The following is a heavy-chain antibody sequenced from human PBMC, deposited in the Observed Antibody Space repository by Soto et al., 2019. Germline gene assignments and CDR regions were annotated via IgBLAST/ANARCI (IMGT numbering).Heavy chain of an antibody. V-gene: IGHV4-59*01. CDR1: GGSISRYC. CDR2: IYYSGST. D-gene: IGHD2-15*01. J-gene: IGHJ5*02. CDR3: ARGRYCSGGSCYSLDP. Sequence: SETLSLSRTVSGGSISRYCWSWIRQPTGKGLEWLGYIYYSGSTNYNPSLQSRVTISVDTSKNQLSLKLSSVTAADTAVYYCARGRYCSGGSCYSLDPWGQGTLVTVSS.